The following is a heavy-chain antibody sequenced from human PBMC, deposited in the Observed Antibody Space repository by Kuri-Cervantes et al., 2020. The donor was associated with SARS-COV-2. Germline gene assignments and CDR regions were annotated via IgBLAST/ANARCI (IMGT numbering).Heavy chain of an antibody. CDR1: GFTFSDYY. V-gene: IGHV3-11*04. CDR3: AREIWGGNLIDY. CDR2: ISSSGSTI. Sequence: GESLKISCAASGFTFSDYYMGWIRQAPGKGLEWVSYISSSGSTIYYADSVKGRFTISRDNAKNSLYLQMNSLRAEDTAVYYCAREIWGGNLIDYWGQGTLVTVSS. D-gene: IGHD4-23*01. J-gene: IGHJ4*02.